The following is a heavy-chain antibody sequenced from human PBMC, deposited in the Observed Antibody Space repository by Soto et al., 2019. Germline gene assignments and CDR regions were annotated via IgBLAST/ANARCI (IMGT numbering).Heavy chain of an antibody. V-gene: IGHV1-2*02. D-gene: IGHD3-10*01. Sequence: QVQLVQSGAEVKKPGASVKVSCKASGYTFTDYYMHWVRQAPGQGLEWMGWINPASGGTTYAQRFQGRVTMTRDTSITTAYMEMNSLRSDDTAVYYCARDRDGDPWGQGTLVTVSS. CDR1: GYTFTDYY. CDR2: INPASGGT. CDR3: ARDRDGDP. J-gene: IGHJ5*02.